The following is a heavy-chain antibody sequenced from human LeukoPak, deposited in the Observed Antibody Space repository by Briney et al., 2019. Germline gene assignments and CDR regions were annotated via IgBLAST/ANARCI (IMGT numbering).Heavy chain of an antibody. CDR2: IKQDGSEK. J-gene: IGHJ4*02. D-gene: IGHD1-26*01. CDR3: ARADYSGRTFDY. Sequence: QPGGSLRLSCAASGFTFSNYWMTWVRQAPGEVLEWVANIKQDGSEKYYVDSVKGRFTISRDNAKNSLYLQMNSLRAEETAVYYCARADYSGRTFDYWGQGTLVIVSS. V-gene: IGHV3-7*04. CDR1: GFTFSNYW.